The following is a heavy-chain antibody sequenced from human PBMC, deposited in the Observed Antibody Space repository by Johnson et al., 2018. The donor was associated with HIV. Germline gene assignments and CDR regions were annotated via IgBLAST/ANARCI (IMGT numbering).Heavy chain of an antibody. J-gene: IGHJ3*02. Sequence: VQLVESGGGVVQPGGSLRLSCVASGFTVSSNYMSWVRQAPGKGLEWVSVIYSGGSTYYADSVKGRFTISRNNSKNTLYLQMNSLRAEDPAVNYCARDRPYFYGDYSAFDIWGQGTMVTVSS. CDR3: ARDRPYFYGDYSAFDI. D-gene: IGHD4-17*01. CDR1: GFTVSSNY. CDR2: IYSGGST. V-gene: IGHV3-66*01.